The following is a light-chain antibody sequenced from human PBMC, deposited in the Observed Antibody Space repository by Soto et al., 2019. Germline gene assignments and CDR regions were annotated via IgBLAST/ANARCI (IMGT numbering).Light chain of an antibody. Sequence: DIQMTQSPSTLSGSLGDRVTITCRASQTISSWLAWYQQKPGKAPKLLIYKASTLKSGVPSRFSGAGSGTDFTLTIGNLHPEDFAIYYCKQSYSSQWTFGQGTKVDIK. CDR2: KAS. CDR1: QTISSW. V-gene: IGKV1-5*03. J-gene: IGKJ1*01. CDR3: KQSYSSQWT.